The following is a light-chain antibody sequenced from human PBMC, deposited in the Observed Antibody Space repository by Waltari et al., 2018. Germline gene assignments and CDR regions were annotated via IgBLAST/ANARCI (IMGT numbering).Light chain of an antibody. CDR1: SSHIGSNG. V-gene: IGLV1-44*01. CDR2: SNN. CDR3: AVWDDSLNGWV. J-gene: IGLJ3*02. Sequence: QSVLTQPPSASGTPGQRVTTSCSGRSSHIGSNGVDWYQQLPGPAPKLLIYSNNQRPSGVPDRFSGSKSGISASLAISGLQSDDEADYYCAVWDDSLNGWVFGGGTKLTVL.